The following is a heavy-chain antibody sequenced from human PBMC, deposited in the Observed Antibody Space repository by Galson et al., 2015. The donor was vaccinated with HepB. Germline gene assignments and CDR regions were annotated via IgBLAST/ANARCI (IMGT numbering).Heavy chain of an antibody. J-gene: IGHJ4*02. Sequence: SVKVSCKASGYTFTGFYMQWVRQAPGQGLEWVGRINPNGGGTNYAQKFQGRVTMTRDTSISTAYMELSRLRSDDTAVYYCVGDSYSGDYWGQGTLVTVSS. V-gene: IGHV1-2*06. CDR1: GYTFTGFY. CDR2: INPNGGGT. D-gene: IGHD2-21*01. CDR3: VGDSYSGDY.